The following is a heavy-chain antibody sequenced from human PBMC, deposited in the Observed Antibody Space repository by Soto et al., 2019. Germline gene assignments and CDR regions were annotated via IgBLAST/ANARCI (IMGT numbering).Heavy chain of an antibody. D-gene: IGHD2-21*02. V-gene: IGHV3-21*01. J-gene: IGHJ6*02. CDR1: GFTFSSYS. CDR2: ISSSSSYI. CDR3: ARDLHIGVVVTAIRYYYYGMDV. Sequence: GSLRLSCAASGFTFSSYSMSWVRQAPGKGLEWVSSISSSSSYIYYADSVKGRFTISRDNAKNSLYLQMNSLRAEDTAVYYCARDLHIGVVVTAIRYYYYGMDVWGQGTTVTVSS.